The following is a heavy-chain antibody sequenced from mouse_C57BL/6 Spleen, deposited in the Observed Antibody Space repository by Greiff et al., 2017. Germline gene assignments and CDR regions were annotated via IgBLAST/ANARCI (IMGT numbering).Heavy chain of an antibody. D-gene: IGHD1-1*01. Sequence: QVQLQQPGAELVKPGASVKVSCKASGYTFTSYWMHWVKQRPGQGLEWIGRIHPSDSDTNYNQKFKGKATLTVDESSITAYMQLSSRTADDSAVYYCAIGGVDGSSYRAYWGQGTLVTVSA. V-gene: IGHV1-74*01. CDR1: GYTFTSYW. CDR3: AIGGVDGSSYRAY. CDR2: IHPSDSDT. J-gene: IGHJ3*01.